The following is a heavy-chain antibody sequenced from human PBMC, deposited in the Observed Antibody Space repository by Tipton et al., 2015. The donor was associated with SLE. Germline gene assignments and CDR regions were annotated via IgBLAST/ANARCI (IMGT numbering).Heavy chain of an antibody. CDR3: ARAPTDGDIATSGSIDY. CDR2: MYSSGAT. J-gene: IGHJ4*02. V-gene: IGHV4-31*03. D-gene: IGHD5-12*01. CDR1: GGSITRGNYY. Sequence: TLSLTCSVSGGSITRGNYYWGWIRQHPGKGLEWIGYMYSSGATYYNPSLESRVTFSVDTSKNQFSLKLKSVTAADTAVYYCARAPTDGDIATSGSIDYWGQGTLVTVSS.